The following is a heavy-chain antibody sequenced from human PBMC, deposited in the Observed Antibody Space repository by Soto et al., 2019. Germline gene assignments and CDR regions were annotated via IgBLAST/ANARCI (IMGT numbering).Heavy chain of an antibody. Sequence: ASVKVSCKASEYTFSNYYIHWVRQVPGQGLGWMGIIDPSGGSTTYAQKFRGRVTMTRDTSTSTIYMELSSLRSEDTAVYFCARALYESSDYYYFDYWGQGTLVTVSS. CDR3: ARALYESSDYYYFDY. V-gene: IGHV1-46*01. J-gene: IGHJ4*02. CDR1: EYTFSNYY. D-gene: IGHD3-22*01. CDR2: IDPSGGST.